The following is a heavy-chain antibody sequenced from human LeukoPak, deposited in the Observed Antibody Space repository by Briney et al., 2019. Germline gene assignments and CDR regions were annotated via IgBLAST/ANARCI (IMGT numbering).Heavy chain of an antibody. CDR1: GGSISTHY. J-gene: IGHJ5*02. V-gene: IGHV4-59*08. Sequence: SETLSLTCSLSGGSISTHYYNWIRQSPGKGLEWIGRISYSGSTNYNPSLQSRVTTPIDTSKNQFSLRLTSVTAADTAVYYCAKRGVEMSAVRPDNWLDPWGQGTLVTVSS. D-gene: IGHD5-24*01. CDR2: ISYSGST. CDR3: AKRGVEMSAVRPDNWLDP.